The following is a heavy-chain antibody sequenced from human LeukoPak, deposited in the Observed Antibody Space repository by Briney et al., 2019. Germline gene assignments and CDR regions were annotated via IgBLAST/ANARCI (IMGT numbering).Heavy chain of an antibody. CDR1: GASISSSY. V-gene: IGHV4-59*01. D-gene: IGHD3-22*01. CDR3: ARGYFDSRSYSNPFDY. CDR2: IYHTGST. J-gene: IGHJ4*02. Sequence: SETLSLPCPVSGASISSSYWSWTRQPPGKGLGWTGYIYHTGSTNYNPSLESRVPISLGTSKKQFSLKLTSVTAADTAVYYCARGYFDSRSYSNPFDYWGQGALVTVSS.